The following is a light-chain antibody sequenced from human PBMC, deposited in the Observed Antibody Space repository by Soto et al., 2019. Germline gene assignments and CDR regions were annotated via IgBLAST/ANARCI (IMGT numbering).Light chain of an antibody. CDR3: QKYNIAPFT. J-gene: IGKJ3*01. CDR2: AAS. V-gene: IGKV1-27*01. CDR1: QGISKY. Sequence: DIQMTQSPSSLSASVGDRVTITCRASQGISKYLAWYQQKPGKVPKLLIYAASTLQSGVPSRFSGSGSGTDFTLTISSLQPEDVANYYCQKYNIAPFTFGPGTKVDIK.